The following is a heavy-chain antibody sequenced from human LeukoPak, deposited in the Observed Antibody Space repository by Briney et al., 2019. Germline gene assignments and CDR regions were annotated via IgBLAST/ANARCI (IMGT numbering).Heavy chain of an antibody. CDR3: ASYSGYDYYYYYGMDV. D-gene: IGHD5-12*01. CDR2: INHSGST. J-gene: IGHJ6*02. V-gene: IGHV4-34*01. Sequence: PSETLSLTCAVYGCSVSGYYWSWIRQPPGKGLEWIGEINHSGSTNYNPSLKSRVTISVDTSKNQFSLKLSSVTAADTAVYYCASYSGYDYYYYYGMDVWGQGTTVTVSS. CDR1: GCSVSGYY.